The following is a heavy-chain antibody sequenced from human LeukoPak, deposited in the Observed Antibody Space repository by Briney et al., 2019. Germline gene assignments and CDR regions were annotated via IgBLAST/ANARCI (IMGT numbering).Heavy chain of an antibody. CDR1: GGSFSGYY. D-gene: IGHD5-24*01. Sequence: SETLSLTCAVYGGSFSGYYWSWIPQPPGKGLEWIGEINHSGSTNYNPSLKSRVTISVDTSKNQFSLKLSSVTAADTAVYYCASPIRDGYNMGAFDIWGQGTMVTVSS. CDR3: ASPIRDGYNMGAFDI. CDR2: INHSGST. V-gene: IGHV4-34*01. J-gene: IGHJ3*02.